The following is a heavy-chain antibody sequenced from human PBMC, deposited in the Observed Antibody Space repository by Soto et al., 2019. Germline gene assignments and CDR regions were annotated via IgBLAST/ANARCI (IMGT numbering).Heavy chain of an antibody. J-gene: IGHJ6*02. Sequence: PGGSLRLSCAASGFTFSSYAMHWVRQAPGKGLEWVAVISYDGSNKYYADSVKGRFTISRDNSKNTLYLQMNSLRAEDTAVYYCARERYYDFWSARGYYYGMDVWGQGTTVTVSS. D-gene: IGHD3-3*01. CDR2: ISYDGSNK. CDR1: GFTFSSYA. CDR3: ARERYYDFWSARGYYYGMDV. V-gene: IGHV3-30-3*01.